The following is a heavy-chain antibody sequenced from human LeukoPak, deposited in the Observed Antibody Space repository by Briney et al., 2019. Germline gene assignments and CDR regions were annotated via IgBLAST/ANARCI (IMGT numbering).Heavy chain of an antibody. V-gene: IGHV3-66*01. D-gene: IGHD6-13*01. CDR3: ARDVEMYSSTWSDAFDI. CDR2: SYSGGST. J-gene: IGHJ3*02. CDR1: GFTVSSNY. Sequence: GGSLRLSCAASGFTVSSNYMSWVRQAPGKGLEWVSVSYSGGSTYYADSVKGRFTISRDNSKNTLYLQMNSLRAEDTAVYYCARDVEMYSSTWSDAFDIWGQGTMVTVSS.